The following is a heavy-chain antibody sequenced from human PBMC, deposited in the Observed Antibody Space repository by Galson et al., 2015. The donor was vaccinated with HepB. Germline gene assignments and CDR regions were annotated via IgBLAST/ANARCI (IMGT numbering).Heavy chain of an antibody. CDR3: AKSLSDYYGSGSYYAEYYYYGMDV. CDR2: ISWNSGSI. J-gene: IGHJ6*02. D-gene: IGHD3-10*01. Sequence: SLRLSCAASGFTFDDYAMHWVRQAPGKGLEWVSGISWNSGSIGYADSVKGRFTISRDNAKNSLYLQMNSLRAEDTALYYCAKSLSDYYGSGSYYAEYYYYGMDVWGQGTTVTVSS. V-gene: IGHV3-9*01. CDR1: GFTFDDYA.